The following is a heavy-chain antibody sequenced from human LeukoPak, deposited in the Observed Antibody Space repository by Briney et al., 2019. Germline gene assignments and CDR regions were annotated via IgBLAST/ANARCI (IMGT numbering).Heavy chain of an antibody. J-gene: IGHJ4*02. CDR3: AKERYSSSSLFAVTPFDY. D-gene: IGHD6-13*01. Sequence: GSSLRLSCVASEFTFSSYGMHWVRQAPGKGLEWVAYIRYDGSDRYYADSVKGRFTISRDNSKNTLYLQMNSLRAEDTAVYYCAKERYSSSSLFAVTPFDYWGQGTRITVSS. V-gene: IGHV3-30*02. CDR2: IRYDGSDR. CDR1: EFTFSSYG.